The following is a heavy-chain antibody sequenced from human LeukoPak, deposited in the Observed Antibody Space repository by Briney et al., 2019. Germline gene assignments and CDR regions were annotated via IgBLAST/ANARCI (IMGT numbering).Heavy chain of an antibody. Sequence: PSEALSLTCAVYGGSFSGYCWSWIRQPPGKGLEWIGEINHSGSTNYNPSLKSRVTISVDTSKNQFSLKLSSVTAADTAVYYCARGGGSGSFDYWGQGTLVTVSS. CDR2: INHSGST. V-gene: IGHV4-34*01. J-gene: IGHJ4*02. CDR3: ARGGGSGSFDY. D-gene: IGHD1-26*01. CDR1: GGSFSGYC.